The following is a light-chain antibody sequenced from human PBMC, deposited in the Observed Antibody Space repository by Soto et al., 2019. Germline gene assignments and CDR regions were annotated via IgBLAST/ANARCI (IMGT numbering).Light chain of an antibody. CDR2: DAF. CDR1: QSLSGW. J-gene: IGKJ1*01. Sequence: DIQLTQTPSTLSASIGDRVTITCRASQSLSGWLAWYQQTPGKAPKLLISDAFRLESGVPSRFRGGGSGTEFSLTISRLQPCDSATFYCQQYASYPWTFGRGTKV. CDR3: QQYASYPWT. V-gene: IGKV1-5*01.